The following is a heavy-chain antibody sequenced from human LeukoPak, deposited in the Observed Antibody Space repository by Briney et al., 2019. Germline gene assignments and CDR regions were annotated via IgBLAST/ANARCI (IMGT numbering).Heavy chain of an antibody. CDR3: ARDLGVTGTTGSDY. D-gene: IGHD1-7*01. J-gene: IGHJ4*02. V-gene: IGHV3-33*08. CDR2: IWYDGSNK. Sequence: GGSLRLSCAASGFTFSSYGMHWVRQAPGKGLEWVAVIWYDGSNKYYADSVKGRFTISRDNSKNTLYLQMNSLRAEDTAVYYCARDLGVTGTTGSDYWGQGTLVTVSS. CDR1: GFTFSSYG.